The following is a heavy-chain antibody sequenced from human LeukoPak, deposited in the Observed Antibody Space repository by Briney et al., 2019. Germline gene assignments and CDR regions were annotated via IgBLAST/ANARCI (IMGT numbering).Heavy chain of an antibody. Sequence: ASVKVSCKASGGTFSSYAISWVRQAPGQGLEWMGGIIPIFGTANYAQKFQGRVTITADKSTSTAYMELSSLRSEDTAVYYCARRVVRGARAPAPLDYWGQGTLVTVSS. CDR1: GGTFSSYA. CDR2: IIPIFGTA. D-gene: IGHD3-10*01. CDR3: ARRVVRGARAPAPLDY. J-gene: IGHJ4*02. V-gene: IGHV1-69*06.